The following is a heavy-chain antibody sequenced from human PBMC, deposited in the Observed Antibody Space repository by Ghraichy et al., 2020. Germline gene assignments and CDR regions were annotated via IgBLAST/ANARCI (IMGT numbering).Heavy chain of an antibody. V-gene: IGHV3-21*01. Sequence: GGSLRLSCAASGFTFSSYNMNWVRQAPGKGLEWVSSISSSSSYIYYADSVKGRFTISRDNAKNSLYLQMNSLRAEDTAVYYCAGDYWISMGYYYYGMDVWGQGTTVTVSS. D-gene: IGHD2-2*01. CDR2: ISSSSSYI. CDR3: AGDYWISMGYYYYGMDV. J-gene: IGHJ6*02. CDR1: GFTFSSYN.